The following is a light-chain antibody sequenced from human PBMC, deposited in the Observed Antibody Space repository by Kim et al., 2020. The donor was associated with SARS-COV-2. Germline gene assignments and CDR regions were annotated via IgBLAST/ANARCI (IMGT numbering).Light chain of an antibody. CDR1: QYIDNW. CDR2: DAS. CDR3: QHRRTWPLT. J-gene: IGKJ2*01. Sequence: EIVLTQSPATLSLSPGERATLSCRASQYIDNWLAWYQQKPGQVPRLLIYDASNRATGIPARFSGSGSGTDFTLTISSLESEDFAVYYCQHRRTWPLTFGQGTKLEIK. V-gene: IGKV3-11*01.